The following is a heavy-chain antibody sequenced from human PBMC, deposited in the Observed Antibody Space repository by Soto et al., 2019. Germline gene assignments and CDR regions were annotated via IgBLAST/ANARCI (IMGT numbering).Heavy chain of an antibody. D-gene: IGHD6-13*01. V-gene: IGHV3-21*01. Sequence: GGSLRLSCAASGFTFSSYSMNWVRQAPGKGLEWVSSISSSSSYIYYADSVKGRFTISRDNAKNSLYLQMNSLRAEDTAVYYCARDQGIAADGNYYYYGMDVWGQGTKVTVSS. CDR2: ISSSSSYI. CDR1: GFTFSSYS. J-gene: IGHJ6*02. CDR3: ARDQGIAADGNYYYYGMDV.